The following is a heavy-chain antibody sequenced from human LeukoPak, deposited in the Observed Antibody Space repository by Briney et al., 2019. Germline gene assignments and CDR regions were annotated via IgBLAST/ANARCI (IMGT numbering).Heavy chain of an antibody. D-gene: IGHD6-13*01. Sequence: SETLSLTCTVSGGSISSYDWSWVRQPPGKGLEWIWYIYYSWGTNYNPSLKSRVTISVDTSKNQFSLKLSSVTAAAPAVYYCARAAAGKWGYNWFDPWGQGTLVTVSP. CDR1: GGSISSYD. CDR3: ARAAAGKWGYNWFDP. V-gene: IGHV4-59*08. J-gene: IGHJ5*02. CDR2: IYYSWGT.